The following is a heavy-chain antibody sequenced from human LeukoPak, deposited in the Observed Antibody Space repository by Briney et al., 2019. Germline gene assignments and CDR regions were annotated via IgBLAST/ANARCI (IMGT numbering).Heavy chain of an antibody. CDR3: ARLLRGTETAFDI. V-gene: IGHV4-4*07. J-gene: IGHJ3*02. Sequence: SETLSLTCTVSGGSISSNYWSWIRQPSGKGLEWIGRIYTSGTTNYNPSLKSRVTMSVDTSKNQFSLKLSSVTAADTAVHYCARLLRGTETAFDIWGPGTMVTVSS. D-gene: IGHD3-16*01. CDR1: GGSISSNY. CDR2: IYTSGTT.